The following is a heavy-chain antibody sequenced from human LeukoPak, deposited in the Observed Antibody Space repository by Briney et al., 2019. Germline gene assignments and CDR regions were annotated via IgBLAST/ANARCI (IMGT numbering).Heavy chain of an antibody. V-gene: IGHV3-30*18. J-gene: IGHJ4*02. CDR3: AKDSGD. CDR1: GFTFSSYG. Sequence: GESLRLSCAASGFTFSSYGMHWVRQAPGKGLEWVAVISYDGSNKYYADSVKGRFTISRDNSKNTLYLQMNSLRAEDTAVYYCAKDSGDWGQGTLVTVSS. D-gene: IGHD3-10*01. CDR2: ISYDGSNK.